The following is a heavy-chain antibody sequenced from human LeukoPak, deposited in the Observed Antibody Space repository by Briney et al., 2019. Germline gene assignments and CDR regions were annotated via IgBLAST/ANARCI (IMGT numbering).Heavy chain of an antibody. J-gene: IGHJ5*02. CDR2: ISSSGSTI. CDR1: GFTFSSYE. V-gene: IGHV3-48*03. CDR3: AKDQMLRGVRGFRPNWFDP. Sequence: PGGSLRLSCAASGFTFSSYEMNWVRQAPGKGLEWVSYISSSGSTIYYADSVKGRFTISRDNAKNSLYLQMNSLRAEDTAVYYCAKDQMLRGVRGFRPNWFDPWGQGTLVTVSS. D-gene: IGHD3-10*01.